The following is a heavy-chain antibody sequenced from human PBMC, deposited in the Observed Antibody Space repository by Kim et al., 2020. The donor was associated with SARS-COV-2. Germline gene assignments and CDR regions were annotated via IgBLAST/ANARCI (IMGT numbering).Heavy chain of an antibody. V-gene: IGHV3-21*01. Sequence: SRKGRFTIARTNAKNLVFLQMTSLRAEDTAVYYCARGYYDSSAPGGDFDYWGQGSLVTVSS. J-gene: IGHJ4*02. CDR3: ARGYYDSSAPGGDFDY. D-gene: IGHD3-22*01.